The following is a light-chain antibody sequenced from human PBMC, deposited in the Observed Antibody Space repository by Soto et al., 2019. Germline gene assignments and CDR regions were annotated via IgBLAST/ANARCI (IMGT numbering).Light chain of an antibody. Sequence: DIQMTQSPSSLSASVGDRVTITCRASQSISNYLNWYQQKPGKAPKLLMFAASSLQSGVPSRFSGGGSGTDFTLTISSLQPEDFATYYCQHSYSTPRTFGQGTKVEI. CDR2: AAS. CDR1: QSISNY. J-gene: IGKJ1*01. V-gene: IGKV1-39*01. CDR3: QHSYSTPRT.